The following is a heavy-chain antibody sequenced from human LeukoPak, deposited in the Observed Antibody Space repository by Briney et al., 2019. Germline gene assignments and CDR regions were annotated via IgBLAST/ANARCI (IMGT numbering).Heavy chain of an antibody. J-gene: IGHJ4*02. CDR2: ISPYNGNT. D-gene: IGHD3-22*01. CDR1: GYTFITYG. CDR3: ARGPHERSGYPDD. Sequence: GASVKVSCKASGYTFITYGITWVRQAPGQGLEWMGWISPYNGNTNYAQKFQGRVTLTTDTSTSTAYMELRSLRSDDTAVYYCARGPHERSGYPDDWGQGTLVTVSS. V-gene: IGHV1-18*01.